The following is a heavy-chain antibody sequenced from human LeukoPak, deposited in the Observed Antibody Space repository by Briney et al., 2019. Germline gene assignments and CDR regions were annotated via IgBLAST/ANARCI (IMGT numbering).Heavy chain of an antibody. J-gene: IGHJ4*02. D-gene: IGHD2-15*01. CDR3: AKEHRRCSGGSCYPNNDY. Sequence: GGSLRLSCAASGFNFSNYGMHWVRQAPGKGLEWVAFIRYDGSNKYYADSVKGRFTISRDNSKNTLYLQMNSLRAEDTAVYYCAKEHRRCSGGSCYPNNDYWGQGTLVTVSS. CDR2: IRYDGSNK. V-gene: IGHV3-30*02. CDR1: GFNFSNYG.